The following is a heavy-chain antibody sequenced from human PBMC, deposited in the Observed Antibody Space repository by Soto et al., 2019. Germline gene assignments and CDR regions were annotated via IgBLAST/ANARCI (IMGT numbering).Heavy chain of an antibody. CDR3: ARRYGASFDY. V-gene: IGHV4-59*01. Sequence: PSVTMSVTCTVSGGYISSYYWSWIRQPPGKGLEWIGYIYYSGSTNYNPSLKSRVTISVDTSKNQFSLKLSSVTAADTAVYYCARRYGASFDYWGQGTLVTVSS. CDR1: GGYISSYY. J-gene: IGHJ4*02. CDR2: IYYSGST. D-gene: IGHD4-17*01.